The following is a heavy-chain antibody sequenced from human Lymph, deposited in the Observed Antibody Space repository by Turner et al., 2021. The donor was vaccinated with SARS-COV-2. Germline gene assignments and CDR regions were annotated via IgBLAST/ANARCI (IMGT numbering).Heavy chain of an antibody. Sequence: QVHLLESGGGLVQPGRSLRLSCAASGFTFSSFAMHWVRQAPGKGLEWVALISYDGGNKYYADSVKGRFTISRDNSKNTLYLHMNSLRAEDTAVYYCARGLSGNYYFFDYWGQGTLVTVSS. D-gene: IGHD1-26*01. CDR2: ISYDGGNK. J-gene: IGHJ4*02. V-gene: IGHV3-30-3*01. CDR1: GFTFSSFA. CDR3: ARGLSGNYYFFDY.